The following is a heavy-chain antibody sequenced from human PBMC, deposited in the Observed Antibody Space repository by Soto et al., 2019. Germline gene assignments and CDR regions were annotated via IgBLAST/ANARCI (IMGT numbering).Heavy chain of an antibody. CDR3: GREVSGWYQYFDY. J-gene: IGHJ4*02. V-gene: IGHV3-30-3*01. CDR1: GFTFSSNP. Sequence: QVQLVESGGGVVQPGGSLRLSCAASGFTFSSNPMHWVRQTPGGGLEWVALISYDGINKHHADSVKGRFTISRDKSGSTLYLQVESLRTEDTAVYYCGREVSGWYQYFDYWGQGALVTVSS. CDR2: ISYDGINK. D-gene: IGHD6-19*01.